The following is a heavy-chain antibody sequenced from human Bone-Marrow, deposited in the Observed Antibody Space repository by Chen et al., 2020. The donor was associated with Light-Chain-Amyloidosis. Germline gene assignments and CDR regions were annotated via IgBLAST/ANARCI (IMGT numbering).Heavy chain of an antibody. CDR1: GFTFDEFT. J-gene: IGHJ4*02. CDR3: VKDIEQYQLLFGLGY. Sequence: EVQLVESGGVVVQPGGPLRPSCAASGFTFDEFTMHWVRQVPGKGLEWVSLISWDGRSTYYADSVKGRFTISRDNSKNSLYLQMNSLRTEDTALYYCVKDIEQYQLLFGLGYWGQGTLVTVSS. D-gene: IGHD2-2*01. CDR2: ISWDGRST. V-gene: IGHV3-43*01.